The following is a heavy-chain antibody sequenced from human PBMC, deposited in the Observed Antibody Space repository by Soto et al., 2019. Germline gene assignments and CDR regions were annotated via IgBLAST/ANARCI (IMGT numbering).Heavy chain of an antibody. CDR2: IGKGGDT. CDR1: GFTFSSYD. CDR3: VRGPAGHGMDG. Sequence: EVQLVESGGDLVQPGGSLRLSCAASGFTFSSYDMQWVRQVTGKGLEWVSSIGKGGDTYYAGSVKGRFTISRENAKNSLYLQMSSLRAGGTAVYYCVRGPAGHGMDGWGQGTTVTVSS. V-gene: IGHV3-13*01. J-gene: IGHJ6*02. D-gene: IGHD3-10*01.